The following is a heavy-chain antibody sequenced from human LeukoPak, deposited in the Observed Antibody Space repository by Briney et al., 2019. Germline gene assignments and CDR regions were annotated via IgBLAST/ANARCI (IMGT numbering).Heavy chain of an antibody. CDR2: ITDAVGST. CDR1: GFTFSSSS. Sequence: GGSLRLSCAASGFTFSSSSISWVRQAPGKGLEWVSAITDAVGSTHYADSVKGRFTISSDNSKNTVYLQMDSLRPEDMAVYYCAKEIFSGLLYIDYWGQGTLVTVSS. CDR3: AKEIFSGLLYIDY. D-gene: IGHD5-12*01. V-gene: IGHV3-23*01. J-gene: IGHJ4*02.